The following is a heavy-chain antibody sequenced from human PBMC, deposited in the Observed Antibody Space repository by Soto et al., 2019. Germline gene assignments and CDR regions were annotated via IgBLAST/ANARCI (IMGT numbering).Heavy chain of an antibody. D-gene: IGHD3-3*01. CDR1: GGSISSSSYY. CDR3: ASHITIFGVVIPTYLFDP. Sequence: SETLSLTCTVSGGSISSSSYYWGRIRQPPGKGLEWIGSLHYSGSTYYNPSLKSRVTISVDTSKNQFSLKLSSVTAADTAVYYCASHITIFGVVIPTYLFDPWGQGTLVTV. CDR2: LHYSGST. J-gene: IGHJ5*02. V-gene: IGHV4-39*01.